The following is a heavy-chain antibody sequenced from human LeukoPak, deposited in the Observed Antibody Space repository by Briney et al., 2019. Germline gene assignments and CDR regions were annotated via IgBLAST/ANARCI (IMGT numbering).Heavy chain of an antibody. V-gene: IGHV3-23*01. CDR1: RFTFSSYG. CDR2: ISGSGGTT. CDR3: ARFIDGDYVYSDWFDP. D-gene: IGHD4-17*01. J-gene: IGHJ5*02. Sequence: GGSLRLSCAASRFTFSSYGMSWVRQAPGKGPEWVSSISGSGGTTYYADSVKGRFTISRDNSKNSLYLQMNSLRAEDTAVYYCARFIDGDYVYSDWFDPWGQGTLVTVSS.